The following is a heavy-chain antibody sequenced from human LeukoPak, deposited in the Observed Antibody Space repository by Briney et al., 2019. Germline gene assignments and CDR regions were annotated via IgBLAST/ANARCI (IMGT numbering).Heavy chain of an antibody. V-gene: IGHV1-69*13. J-gene: IGHJ6*04. CDR2: IIPIFGTA. D-gene: IGHD3-10*01. CDR1: GGTFSSYA. Sequence: GASVTVSCTASGGTFSSYAISWVRQAPGQGLEWMGGIIPIFGTANYAQKFQGRVTITADESTSTAYMELSSLRSEDTAVYYCASIYGPGSSLSNYYYGMDVWGKGTTVTVSS. CDR3: ASIYGPGSSLSNYYYGMDV.